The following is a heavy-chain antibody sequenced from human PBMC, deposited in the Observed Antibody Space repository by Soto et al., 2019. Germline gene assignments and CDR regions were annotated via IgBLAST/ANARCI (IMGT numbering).Heavy chain of an antibody. CDR1: GGSVSDKTYY. Sequence: SETLSLTCSVSGGSVSDKTYYWSWIRQSPGKGLEWIGYIYYSGTTNYNPSLKSRVTISVDTSKNQFSLRLDSVTAADTALYYCARTTAVPNTLRSRYYFDYWGRGTLVTVSS. CDR2: IYYSGTT. J-gene: IGHJ4*02. V-gene: IGHV4-61*01. D-gene: IGHD4-17*01. CDR3: ARTTAVPNTLRSRYYFDY.